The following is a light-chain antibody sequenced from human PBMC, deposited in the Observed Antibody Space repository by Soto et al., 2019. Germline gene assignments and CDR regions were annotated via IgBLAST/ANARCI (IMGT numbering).Light chain of an antibody. CDR2: GNG. Sequence: QSVLTQPPSVSSALGQRVTISCSGTSSSIGAGYEVHWYHQLPGTAPKLVVSGNGNRPSGVPDRLSASKSGTSASLAIAGLQAEDEGHYYCQSYDKRLTAYVFGTGTKVTVL. CDR3: QSYDKRLTAYV. J-gene: IGLJ1*01. CDR1: SSSIGAGYE. V-gene: IGLV1-40*01.